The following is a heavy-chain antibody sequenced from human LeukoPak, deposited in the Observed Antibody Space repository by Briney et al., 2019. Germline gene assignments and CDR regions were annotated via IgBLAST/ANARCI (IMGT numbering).Heavy chain of an antibody. D-gene: IGHD3-10*01. CDR2: IIPILGIA. J-gene: IGHJ3*02. Sequence: SVKVSCKASGGTFSSYAISWVRQAPGQGLEWMGRIIPILGIASYAQKFQGRVTITADKSTSTAYMELSSLRSEDTAVYYCATTYGSGRQYASDIWGQGTMVTVSS. CDR1: GGTFSSYA. V-gene: IGHV1-69*04. CDR3: ATTYGSGRQYASDI.